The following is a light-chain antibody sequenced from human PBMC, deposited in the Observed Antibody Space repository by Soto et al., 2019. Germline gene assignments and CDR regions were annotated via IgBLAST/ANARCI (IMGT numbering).Light chain of an antibody. CDR2: DVS. V-gene: IGLV2-14*03. CDR1: SSDVGGYNF. Sequence: QSALTQPASVSGSPGQSITISCTGTSSDVGGYNFVSWYQHHPGKAPKLIIYDVSNRPSGVSNRFSGSKSGSTASLTISGLQAEDEADYYCTSYTSSITYVFGTGTKVTVL. CDR3: TSYTSSITYV. J-gene: IGLJ1*01.